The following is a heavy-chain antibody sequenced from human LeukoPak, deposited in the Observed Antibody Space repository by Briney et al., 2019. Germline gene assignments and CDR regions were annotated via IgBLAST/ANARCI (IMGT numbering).Heavy chain of an antibody. CDR1: GGTFSSYA. V-gene: IGHV1-69*13. CDR3: AGPPVAAIRVEFYYYYGMDV. J-gene: IGHJ6*02. D-gene: IGHD6-19*01. Sequence: SVKVSCKASGGTFSSYAISWVRQAPGQGLEWMGGIIPIFGTANYAQKFQGRVTITADESTSTAYMELSSLRSEDTAAYYCAGPPVAAIRVEFYYYYGMDVWGQGTTVTVSS. CDR2: IIPIFGTA.